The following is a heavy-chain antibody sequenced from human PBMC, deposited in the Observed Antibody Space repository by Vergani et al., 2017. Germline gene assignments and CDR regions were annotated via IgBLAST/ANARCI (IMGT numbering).Heavy chain of an antibody. D-gene: IGHD6-19*01. J-gene: IGHJ5*02. CDR2: ISGSASNT. CDR1: GFTFSSYV. Sequence: EVQLLESGGGLVQPGGSLRLSCAASGFTFSSYVMSWVRQAPGKGLEWVSRISGSASNTYYADSVKGRFTISRDNSKNTLYLEMNSLRAEDTAVYYCARGYNSDWVWSWFDPWGQGTLVTVSS. CDR3: ARGYNSDWVWSWFDP. V-gene: IGHV3-23*01.